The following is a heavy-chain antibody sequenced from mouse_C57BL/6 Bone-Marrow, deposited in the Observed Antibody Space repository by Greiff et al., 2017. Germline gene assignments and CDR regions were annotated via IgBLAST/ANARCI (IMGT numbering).Heavy chain of an antibody. CDR2: ISNGGGST. Sequence: EVQLVESGGGLVQPGGSLKLSCAASGFTFSDYYMYWVRQTPEKRLEWVAYISNGGGSTYYPDTVKGRFTISRDNAKNTLYLQMSRLKSEDTAMYYCARRVYGNLYAMDYWGQGTSVTVSS. V-gene: IGHV5-12*01. CDR1: GFTFSDYY. J-gene: IGHJ4*01. D-gene: IGHD2-1*01. CDR3: ARRVYGNLYAMDY.